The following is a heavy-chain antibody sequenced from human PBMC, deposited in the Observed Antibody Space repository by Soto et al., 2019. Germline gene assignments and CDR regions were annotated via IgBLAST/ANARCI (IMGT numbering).Heavy chain of an antibody. D-gene: IGHD2-15*01. CDR2: TYYRSRWYS. CDR1: GDSVSSSSVA. J-gene: IGHJ6*02. CDR3: ARSEEDSDYYYYGLDV. V-gene: IGHV6-1*01. Sequence: SQTLSLTCVISGDSVSSSSVAWNWVRQSPSRGLEWLWRTYYRSRWYSDFAVSVRGRIVINADTSKNQFSLQPNSVTPEDTAVYFCARSEEDSDYYYYGLDVWGQGTTVTVSS.